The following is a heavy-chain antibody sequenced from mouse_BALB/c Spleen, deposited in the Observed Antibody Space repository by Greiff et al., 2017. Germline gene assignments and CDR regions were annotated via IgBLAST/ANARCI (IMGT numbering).Heavy chain of an antibody. Sequence: QVQLKQPGAELVRPGASVKLSCKASGYTFTSYWMNWVKQRPGQGLEWIGIIDPSDSETHYNQMFKDKATLTVDKSSSTAYMQHSSLTSEDAAVYYCARTRQDLRRDYWGQGTTLTVSS. D-gene: IGHD2-12*01. CDR1: GYTFTSYW. V-gene: IGHV1-61*01. CDR3: ARTRQDLRRDY. CDR2: IDPSDSET. J-gene: IGHJ2*01.